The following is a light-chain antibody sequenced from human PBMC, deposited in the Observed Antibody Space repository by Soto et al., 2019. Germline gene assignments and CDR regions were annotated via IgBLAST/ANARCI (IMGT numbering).Light chain of an antibody. V-gene: IGLV2-8*01. J-gene: IGLJ2*01. CDR2: EVS. CDR1: SSDVGGYNY. CDR3: SSYAGSNNLV. Sequence: QSALTQPPSASGSPGQSVTISCTGTSSDVGGYNYVSWYQQHPGKAPKLMIYEVSKRPSGVPDRVSGSKSGNTASLTVSGLQAEDEAHYYCSSYAGSNNLVFGGGTKLTVL.